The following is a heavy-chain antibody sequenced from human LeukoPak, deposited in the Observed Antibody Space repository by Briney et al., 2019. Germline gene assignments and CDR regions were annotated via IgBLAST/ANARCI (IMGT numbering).Heavy chain of an antibody. V-gene: IGHV4-31*03. CDR2: IYYSGST. D-gene: IGHD3-22*01. Sequence: SETLSLTCTVSGGSISSGGYYRSWIRQHPGKGLEWIGYIYYSGSTYYNPSLKSRVTISVDTSKNQFSLKLSSVTAADTAVYYCASPRSYYDSSGYYISWGQGTLVTVSS. J-gene: IGHJ5*02. CDR3: ASPRSYYDSSGYYIS. CDR1: GGSISSGGYY.